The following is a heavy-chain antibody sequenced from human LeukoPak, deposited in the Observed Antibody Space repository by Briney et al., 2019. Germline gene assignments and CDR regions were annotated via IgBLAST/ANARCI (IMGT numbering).Heavy chain of an antibody. V-gene: IGHV1-2*06. Sequence: ASVKVSCKASGYTFTGYYMHWVRQAPGQGLEWMGRINTNSGGTNYAQKFQGRVTMTRDTSISTAYMELSRLRSDDTAVYYCAIGGLLWFGELSDPSFDYWGQGTLVTVS. D-gene: IGHD3-10*01. J-gene: IGHJ4*02. CDR2: INTNSGGT. CDR1: GYTFTGYY. CDR3: AIGGLLWFGELSDPSFDY.